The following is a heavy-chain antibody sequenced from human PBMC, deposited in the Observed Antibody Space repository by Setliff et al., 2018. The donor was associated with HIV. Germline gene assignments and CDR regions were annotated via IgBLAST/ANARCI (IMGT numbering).Heavy chain of an antibody. D-gene: IGHD6-13*01. V-gene: IGHV1-18*01. CDR1: GYTFTSYG. CDR3: ARDSDIAAAGPSDY. Sequence: ASVKVSCKASGYTFTSYGISWVRQAPGQGLEWMGWISAYNGNTNYAQKLQGRVTMTTDTSTSTAYMELRSLRSDDTAVYYCARDSDIAAAGPSDYWGQGTLVTAPQ. J-gene: IGHJ4*02. CDR2: ISAYNGNT.